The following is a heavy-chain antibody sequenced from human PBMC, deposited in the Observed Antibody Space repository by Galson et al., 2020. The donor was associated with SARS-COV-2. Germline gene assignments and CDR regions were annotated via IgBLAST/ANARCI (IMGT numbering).Heavy chain of an antibody. V-gene: IGHV3-23*01. CDR1: GFSSGSYA. J-gene: IGHJ4*02. D-gene: IGHD6-13*01. Sequence: GSLRLSCAASGFSSGSYALSWFRQAPGKGLEWVSPLRVSGGSTYYASPVKGRFTISRDNSKDTLFLQINSLRAEDTAVYFCAKAARSYAAAGMYYFDSGGQGTLVIVSS. CDR2: LRVSGGST. CDR3: AKAARSYAAAGMYYFDS.